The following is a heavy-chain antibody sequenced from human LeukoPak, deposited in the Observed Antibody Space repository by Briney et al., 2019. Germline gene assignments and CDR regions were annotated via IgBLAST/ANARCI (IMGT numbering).Heavy chain of an antibody. CDR2: IYYSGST. V-gene: IGHV4-39*01. J-gene: IGHJ5*02. D-gene: IGHD2-15*01. Sequence: MASETLSLTCTVSGGSISSSSYYWGWIRQPPGKGLEWIGSIYYSGSTYYNPSLKSRVAISVDTSKNQFSLKLSSVTAADTAVYYCAGSKCSGGSRGDQGPQFWFDPWGQGTLVTVSS. CDR1: GGSISSSSYY. CDR3: AGSKCSGGSRGDQGPQFWFDP.